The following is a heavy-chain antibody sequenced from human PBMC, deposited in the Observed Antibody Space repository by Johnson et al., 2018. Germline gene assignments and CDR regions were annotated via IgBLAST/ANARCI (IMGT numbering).Heavy chain of an antibody. CDR1: GGTFSSYT. CDR3: ASMVGSGYSSAGMTTYFQH. Sequence: VQLLESGAEVKKPGSSVKVSCKASGGTFSSYTISWVRQAPGQGLEWMGRIIPIFGTANYAQKFQGRVTITADESTSTAYMELSRLRSEDTAVYYCASMVGSGYSSAGMTTYFQHWGQGTLVTVSS. D-gene: IGHD6-19*01. V-gene: IGHV1-69*18. CDR2: IIPIFGTA. J-gene: IGHJ1*01.